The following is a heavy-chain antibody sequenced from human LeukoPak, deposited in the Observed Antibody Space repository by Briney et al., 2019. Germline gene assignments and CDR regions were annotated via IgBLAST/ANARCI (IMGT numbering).Heavy chain of an antibody. CDR2: IIPILGIA. D-gene: IGHD5-18*01. V-gene: IGHV1-69*04. CDR1: GSTFSSYA. CDR3: ARDLKASYGYSFDY. Sequence: GSSVKVSCKASGSTFSSYAISWVRQAPGQGLEWMGRIIPILGIANYAQKFQGRVTITADKSTSTAYMELSSLRSEDTAVYYCARDLKASYGYSFDYWGQGTLVTVSS. J-gene: IGHJ4*02.